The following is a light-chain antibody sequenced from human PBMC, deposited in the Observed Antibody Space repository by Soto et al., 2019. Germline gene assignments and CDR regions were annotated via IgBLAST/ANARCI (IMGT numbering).Light chain of an antibody. J-gene: IGKJ5*01. CDR2: DTS. V-gene: IGKV3-20*01. CDR1: QSLTNSF. Sequence: EVVMTQSPATLSVSPGERVTFSCRASQSLTNSFIAWYQQKPGQAPRLLIYDTSIRASGIPDRFSGSGSGTDFTLTISRLEPEDFAVFYCQQYGTSEIIFGQGTRLEIK. CDR3: QQYGTSEII.